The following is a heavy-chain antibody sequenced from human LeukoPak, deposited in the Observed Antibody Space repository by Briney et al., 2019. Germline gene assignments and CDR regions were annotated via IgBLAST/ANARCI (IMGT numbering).Heavy chain of an antibody. D-gene: IGHD2-8*01. Sequence: PSETLSITCTVSGGSINSGDSYWSWIRQRPGEGLEWIGCIYYSWSTYYNPSLKSRITLSLDTSKNQFSLRLSSVTAADTAVYYCARDNGDFRSIYYYMDVWGKGTTVTVSS. J-gene: IGHJ6*03. CDR2: IYYSWST. CDR3: ARDNGDFRSIYYYMDV. V-gene: IGHV4-31*03. CDR1: GGSINSGDSY.